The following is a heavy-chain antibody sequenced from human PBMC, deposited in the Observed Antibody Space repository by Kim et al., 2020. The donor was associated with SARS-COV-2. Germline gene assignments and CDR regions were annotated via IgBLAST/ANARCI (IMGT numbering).Heavy chain of an antibody. CDR3: ARGRENGWFGEFYGMDV. CDR2: ISSSGSTI. V-gene: IGHV3-48*03. D-gene: IGHD3-10*01. Sequence: GGSLRLSCEASGFTFSSYEMNWVRQAPGKGLEWVSYISSSGSTIYYADSVKGRFTISRDNAKNSLYLQMNSLRAEDTAVYYCARGRENGWFGEFYGMDVWGQGTTVTVSS. J-gene: IGHJ6*02. CDR1: GFTFSSYE.